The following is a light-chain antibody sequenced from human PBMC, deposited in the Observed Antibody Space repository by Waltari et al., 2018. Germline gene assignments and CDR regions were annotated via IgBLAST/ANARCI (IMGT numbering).Light chain of an antibody. CDR2: GAS. J-gene: IGKJ4*01. Sequence: DIQMTQPPSSLAASVGDRVTITCRASQGISKFLAWFRQNPGKAPEALIYGASSLQSGVPSRFSGSGSGTDFTLTISSLQPEDFASYYCQQYKTFPLTFGGGTKVEIK. CDR1: QGISKF. V-gene: IGKV1-16*01. CDR3: QQYKTFPLT.